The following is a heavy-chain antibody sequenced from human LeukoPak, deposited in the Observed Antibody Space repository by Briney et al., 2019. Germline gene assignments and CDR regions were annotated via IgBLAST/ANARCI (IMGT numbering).Heavy chain of an antibody. CDR3: ARDRYGDGFAHLDY. CDR2: ITPSGGT. D-gene: IGHD5-24*01. J-gene: IGHJ4*02. Sequence: GASVKVSCKASGYTFTGYCIHWVRQAPGQGLEWMGWITPSGGTNYPQKFQGRVAITWDTSITTAYMDLSRLTSDDTAVYYCARDRYGDGFAHLDYWGQGALVTVSS. CDR1: GYTFTGYC. V-gene: IGHV1-2*02.